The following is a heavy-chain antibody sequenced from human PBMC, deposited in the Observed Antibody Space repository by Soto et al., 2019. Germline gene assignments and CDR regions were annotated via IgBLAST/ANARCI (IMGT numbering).Heavy chain of an antibody. J-gene: IGHJ4*02. CDR2: ISSSSSYI. CDR1: GFTFSSYS. V-gene: IGHV3-21*01. CDR3: AREGYNWNYKGDY. Sequence: EVQLVESGGGLVKPGGSPRLSCAASGFTFSSYSMNWGRQAPGKGLEWVSSISSSSSYIYYADSVKGRFTISRDNAKNSLYLQMNSLRAEDTAVYYCAREGYNWNYKGDYWGQGTLVTVSS. D-gene: IGHD1-7*01.